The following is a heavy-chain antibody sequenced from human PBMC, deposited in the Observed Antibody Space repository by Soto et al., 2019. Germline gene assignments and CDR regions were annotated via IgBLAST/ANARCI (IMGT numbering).Heavy chain of an antibody. D-gene: IGHD1-26*01. J-gene: IGHJ4*02. V-gene: IGHV3-15*07. Sequence: GGSLRLSCAASGFTFSNAWMNWVRQAPGKGLEWVGRIKSKTDGGTTDYAAPVKGRFTISRDDSKNTLYLQMNSLKTEDTAVYYCTTDLYGGATYGFDYWGQGTLVTVSS. CDR1: GFTFSNAW. CDR2: IKSKTDGGTT. CDR3: TTDLYGGATYGFDY.